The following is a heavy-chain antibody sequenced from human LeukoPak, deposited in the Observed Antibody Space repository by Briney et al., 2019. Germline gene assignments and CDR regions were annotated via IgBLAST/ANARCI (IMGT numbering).Heavy chain of an antibody. V-gene: IGHV1-18*04. CDR2: ISAYNGNT. Sequence: GASVKVSCKASGYTFTSYYMHWVRQAPGQGLEWMGWISAYNGNTNYAQKLQGRVTMTTDTSTSTAYMELRSLRSDDTAIYYCARGIDSGSPPLGTFEIWGQGTMVTVSS. CDR1: GYTFTSYY. J-gene: IGHJ3*02. CDR3: ARGIDSGSPPLGTFEI. D-gene: IGHD1-26*01.